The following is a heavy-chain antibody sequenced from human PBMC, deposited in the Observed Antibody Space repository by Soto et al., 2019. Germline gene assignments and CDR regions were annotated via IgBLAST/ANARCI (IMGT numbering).Heavy chain of an antibody. Sequence: SETLSLTCAVYGGSFSGHYLSWIRQPPGKGLEWIGEINHGGTTNYNPSLKSRVIISVDTSKNQFSLKLSSVTAADTAVYYSARGVPGYSSSWYAYWGQGTMVTVYS. V-gene: IGHV4-34*01. CDR3: ARGVPGYSSSWYAY. J-gene: IGHJ4*02. CDR2: INHGGTT. D-gene: IGHD6-13*01. CDR1: GGSFSGHY.